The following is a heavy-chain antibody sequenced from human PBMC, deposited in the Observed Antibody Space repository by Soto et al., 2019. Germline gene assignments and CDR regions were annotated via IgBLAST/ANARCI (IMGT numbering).Heavy chain of an antibody. D-gene: IGHD4-17*01. CDR2: INPSAGST. Sequence: ASVKVSCKASGYTFTRYYIHWVRQAPGQGLEWMGIINPSAGSTTYVQKLQGRVTMTRDSSTNTVYMELSSLRSDDTAVYYCARDNGDYHFDSWGQGTLVTVSS. CDR3: ARDNGDYHFDS. J-gene: IGHJ4*02. CDR1: GYTFTRYY. V-gene: IGHV1-46*03.